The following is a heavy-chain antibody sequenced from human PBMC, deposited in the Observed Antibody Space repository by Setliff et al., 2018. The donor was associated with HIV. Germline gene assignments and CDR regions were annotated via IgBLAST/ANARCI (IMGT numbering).Heavy chain of an antibody. V-gene: IGHV3-66*04. CDR2: IYSDDYT. J-gene: IGHJ4*02. CDR1: GFTFSSYA. Sequence: GGSLRLSCAASGFTFSSYAMTWVRQAPGKGLEWVSIIYSDDYTYYADSIKGRFTNSRDSSKNTLYLQMTSLRAEDTAVYYCARRAYCSSTTCFDFWGQGTLVTVSS. D-gene: IGHD2-2*01. CDR3: ARRAYCSSTTCFDF.